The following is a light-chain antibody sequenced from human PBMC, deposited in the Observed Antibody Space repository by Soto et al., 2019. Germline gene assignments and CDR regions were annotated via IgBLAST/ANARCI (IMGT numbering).Light chain of an antibody. J-gene: IGLJ3*02. CDR3: LLYYGGTWV. V-gene: IGLV7-43*01. CDR1: TGAVTSGHY. Sequence: QTVVTQEPSLTVSPGGTVTLTCASSTGAVTSGHYPNWFQQKPGQAPRMLIYSTSNKHSWAPARFSGFLLGDRAALTLSGVQPEDEAEYHCLLYYGGTWVFGGGTQLPS. CDR2: STS.